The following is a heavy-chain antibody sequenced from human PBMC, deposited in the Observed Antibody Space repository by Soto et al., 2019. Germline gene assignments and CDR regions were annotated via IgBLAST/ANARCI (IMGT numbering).Heavy chain of an antibody. CDR1: GFTFSSYS. J-gene: IGHJ5*02. CDR2: ISSSSSYI. V-gene: IGHV3-21*01. D-gene: IGHD2-15*01. Sequence: EVQLVESGGGLVKPGGSPRLSCAASGFTFSSYSMNWVRQAPGKGLEWVSSISSSSSYIYYADSVKGRFTISRDNAKNSLYLQMNSLRAEDTAVYYCARQLLRVRVDPWGQGTLVTVSS. CDR3: ARQLLRVRVDP.